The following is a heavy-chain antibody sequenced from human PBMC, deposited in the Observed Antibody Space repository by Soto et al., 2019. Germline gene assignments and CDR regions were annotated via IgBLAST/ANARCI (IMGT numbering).Heavy chain of an antibody. CDR3: ARDIGCSGGRCYYDGMDV. V-gene: IGHV3-48*02. Sequence: EVQLVESGGGLVQPGGSLRLSCAASGFTFSSYSMNWVRQAPGKGLEWVSYISSSSSTIYYADSVKGRFTISRDNAKNSLYLQMNSLRDEDTAVYYCARDIGCSGGRCYYDGMDVWGQGTTVTVSS. J-gene: IGHJ6*02. D-gene: IGHD2-15*01. CDR2: ISSSSSTI. CDR1: GFTFSSYS.